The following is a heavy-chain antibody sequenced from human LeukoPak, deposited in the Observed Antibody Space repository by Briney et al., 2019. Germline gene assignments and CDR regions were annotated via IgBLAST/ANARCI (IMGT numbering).Heavy chain of an antibody. CDR2: ISGSGDST. CDR1: GFTFSSYG. V-gene: IGHV3-23*01. CDR3: ARGYYDILTGYVLDY. J-gene: IGHJ4*02. Sequence: GGSLRLSCAASGFTFSSYGMNWVRQAPGKGLEWVSGISGSGDSTYSADSVKGRFTISRDNSKNTLYLHMNSLRAEDTAVYYCARGYYDILTGYVLDYWGQGTLVTVSS. D-gene: IGHD3-9*01.